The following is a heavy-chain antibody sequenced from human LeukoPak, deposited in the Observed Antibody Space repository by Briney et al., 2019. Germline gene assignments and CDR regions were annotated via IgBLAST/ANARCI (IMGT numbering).Heavy chain of an antibody. CDR1: GGSISSTTYY. CDR3: ATSQCGSDCYLAGDY. V-gene: IGHV4-39*07. D-gene: IGHD2-21*02. CDR2: IYYSGNT. Sequence: PSETLSLTCIVSGGSISSTTYYWGWIRQPPGKRLEWIGSIYYSGNTYYNPSLKSRVTISVDTSKNQFSLNLNSVTAADTAVYYCATSQCGSDCYLAGDYWGQGTLVTVSS. J-gene: IGHJ4*02.